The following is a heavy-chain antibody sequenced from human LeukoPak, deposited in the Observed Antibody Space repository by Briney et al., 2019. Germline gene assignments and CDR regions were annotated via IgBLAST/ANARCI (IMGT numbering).Heavy chain of an antibody. J-gene: IGHJ4*02. Sequence: PSETLSLTCTVSGGSISSYYWSWIRQPPGKGLEWIAYISDIGSINYNPSLKSRVTISLDTSKNQFSLKLSSVTAADTAVYYCAGHHPRNTVDFWGQGTLVPSPQ. CDR1: GGSISSYY. CDR2: ISDIGSI. D-gene: IGHD2/OR15-2a*01. V-gene: IGHV4-59*08. CDR3: AGHHPRNTVDF.